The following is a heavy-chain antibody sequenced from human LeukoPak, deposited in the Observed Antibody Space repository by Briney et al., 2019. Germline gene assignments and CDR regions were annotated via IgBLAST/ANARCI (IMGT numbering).Heavy chain of an antibody. CDR1: GYTFTSYA. CDR2: INTNTGNP. J-gene: IGHJ4*02. V-gene: IGHV7-4-1*02. CDR3: ARRGIAAALEPFDY. D-gene: IGHD6-13*01. Sequence: AASVKVSCKASGYTFTSYAMNWVRQAPGQGLEWMGWINTNTGNPTYAQGFTGRFVFSLCTSVSTAYLQISSLKAEDTAVYYCARRGIAAALEPFDYWGQGTLVTVSS.